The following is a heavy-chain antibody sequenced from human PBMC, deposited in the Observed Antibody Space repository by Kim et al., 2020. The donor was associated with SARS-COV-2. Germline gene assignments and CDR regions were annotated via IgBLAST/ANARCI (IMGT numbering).Heavy chain of an antibody. V-gene: IGHV1-69*01. D-gene: IGHD4-17*01. CDR3: ARGSPTPTRDYFDY. J-gene: IGHJ4*02. Sequence: AQKFQGRVTITADESTSTAYMVLSSLRSEDTAVYYCARGSPTPTRDYFDYWGQGTLVTVSS.